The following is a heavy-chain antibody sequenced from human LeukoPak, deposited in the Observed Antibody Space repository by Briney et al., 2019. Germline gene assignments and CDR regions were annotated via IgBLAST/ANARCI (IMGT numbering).Heavy chain of an antibody. D-gene: IGHD3-22*01. V-gene: IGHV1-69*13. Sequence: ASVKVSCKASGGTFSSYAISWVRQAPGQGLEWMGGIIPIFGTANYAQKFQGRVTITADESTSTAYMELRSLRSDDTAVYYCVTYYYDSSGYYRCYWGQGTLVTVSS. CDR2: IIPIFGTA. CDR3: VTYYYDSSGYYRCY. J-gene: IGHJ4*02. CDR1: GGTFSSYA.